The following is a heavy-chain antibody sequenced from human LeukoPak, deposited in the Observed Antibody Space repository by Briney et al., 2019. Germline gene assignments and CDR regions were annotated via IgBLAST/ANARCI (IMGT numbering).Heavy chain of an antibody. CDR1: GFTFSSYA. J-gene: IGHJ5*02. D-gene: IGHD2-21*01. Sequence: GGSLRLSCAASGFTFSSYAMSWVRQAPGKGLKWVSGISGSGVSTYYTDSVRGRFTVSRDNSKNTMFLQMNSLRAEDTAVYYCAKGLYGDTFLNWFDPWGQGTLVTVSS. CDR2: ISGSGVST. V-gene: IGHV3-23*01. CDR3: AKGLYGDTFLNWFDP.